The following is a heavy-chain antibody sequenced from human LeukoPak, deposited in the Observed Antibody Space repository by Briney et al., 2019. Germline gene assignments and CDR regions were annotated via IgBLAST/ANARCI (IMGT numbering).Heavy chain of an antibody. D-gene: IGHD2-2*01. CDR2: INHSGST. Sequence: SETLSLTCAVYGGSFSGYYWSWIRQPPGKGLEWIGEINHSGSTNYNPSLKSRVTISVDTSKNQFSLKLSSVTAADTAVYYCARDRDIVVVPTAWGDYYGMDVWGQGTTVTVSS. J-gene: IGHJ6*02. CDR3: ARDRDIVVVPTAWGDYYGMDV. V-gene: IGHV4-34*01. CDR1: GGSFSGYY.